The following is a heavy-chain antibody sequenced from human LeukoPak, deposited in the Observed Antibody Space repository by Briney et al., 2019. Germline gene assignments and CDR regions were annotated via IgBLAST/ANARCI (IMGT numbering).Heavy chain of an antibody. V-gene: IGHV4-4*07. CDR2: IYTSGST. CDR1: GGSISSYY. Sequence: KPSETLSLTCTVSGGSISSYYWSWIRQPAGKGLEWIGRIYTSGSTNYNPSLKSRVTMSVDASKNQFSLKLSSVTAADTAVYYCARDIRYSSGWYSDYWGQGTLVTVSS. CDR3: ARDIRYSSGWYSDY. D-gene: IGHD6-19*01. J-gene: IGHJ4*02.